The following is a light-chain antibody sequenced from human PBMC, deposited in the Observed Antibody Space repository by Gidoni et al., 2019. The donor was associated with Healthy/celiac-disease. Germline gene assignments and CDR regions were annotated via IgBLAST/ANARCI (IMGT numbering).Light chain of an antibody. Sequence: HSVLTQPPSASGTPGQRVTISCSGSSSNLGSNTVNWYQQLPGTAPKLLIYSNNQRPSGVPDRFSGSKSGTSASLAISGLRSEDEADYYCAAWDDSLNGWVFGGGTKLTVL. J-gene: IGLJ3*02. V-gene: IGLV1-44*01. CDR1: SSNLGSNT. CDR3: AAWDDSLNGWV. CDR2: SNN.